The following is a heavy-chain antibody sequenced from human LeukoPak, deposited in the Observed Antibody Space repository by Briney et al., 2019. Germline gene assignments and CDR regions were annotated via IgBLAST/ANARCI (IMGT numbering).Heavy chain of an antibody. Sequence: GASVKVSCKASGGTLSRHAVSWVRQAPGQGLEWIGGIILISPTENYAQKFQDRVTITMDEYTTYMELSSLRSEDTAVYYCATGRVSDTTLVSWFDTWGQGTLVTVSS. D-gene: IGHD5-18*01. V-gene: IGHV1-69*05. J-gene: IGHJ5*02. CDR1: GGTLSRHA. CDR3: ATGRVSDTTLVSWFDT. CDR2: IILISPTE.